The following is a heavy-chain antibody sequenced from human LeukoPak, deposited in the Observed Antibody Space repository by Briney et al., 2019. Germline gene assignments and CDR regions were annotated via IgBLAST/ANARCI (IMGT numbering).Heavy chain of an antibody. CDR3: ARSTFDIVVVPAVPLYYFDY. CDR1: GGTFSSYA. Sequence: ASVMVSCKASGGTFSSYAIRWVRQAPGQGLEWMGGIIPIFGTANYAQKFQGRVTITADESTSTAYMELSSLRSEDTAVYYCARSTFDIVVVPAVPLYYFDYWGQGTLVTVSS. J-gene: IGHJ4*02. D-gene: IGHD2-2*01. CDR2: IIPIFGTA. V-gene: IGHV1-69*13.